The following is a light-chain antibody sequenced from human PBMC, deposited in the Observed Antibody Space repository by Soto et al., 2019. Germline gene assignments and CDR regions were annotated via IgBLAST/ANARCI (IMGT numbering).Light chain of an antibody. J-gene: IGLJ3*02. CDR2: SNN. V-gene: IGLV1-44*01. CDR3: AAWDDSLNGWV. Sequence: QSVLTQPPSASGTPGQRVTISCSGSSSNIGSNTVKWYQQLPGTAPKLLIYSNNQRPSGVPARFSGSKSGTSASLAISGLQSEDEADYYCAAWDDSLNGWVFGGGNKLTVL. CDR1: SSNIGSNT.